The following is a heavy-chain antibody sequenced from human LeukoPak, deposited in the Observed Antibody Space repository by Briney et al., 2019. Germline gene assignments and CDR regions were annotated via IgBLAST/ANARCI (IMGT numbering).Heavy chain of an antibody. CDR1: GFTFSSYA. D-gene: IGHD1-26*01. CDR2: ISSNGGSI. CDR3: ARDFRGIVGAIGY. V-gene: IGHV3-64*01. J-gene: IGHJ4*02. Sequence: SGGYLRLSCAASGFTFSSYAMHWVRQAPGKGLEYVSAISSNGGSIYYANSVKGRFTISRDNSKNTLYLQMGSLRAEDMAVYYCARDFRGIVGAIGYWGQGTLVTVSS.